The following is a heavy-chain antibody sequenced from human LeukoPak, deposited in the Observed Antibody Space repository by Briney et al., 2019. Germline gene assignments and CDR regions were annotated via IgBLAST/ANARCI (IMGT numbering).Heavy chain of an antibody. CDR1: GFTLSHYT. V-gene: IGHV3-48*02. CDR3: ARERWGAAAGTDY. J-gene: IGHJ4*02. CDR2: ISSSSRTI. Sequence: GGSLTLSCAPSGFTLSHYTTNCARHAPEKGLEWVSYISSSSRTISYAESVKGRVTITRDNAKNSLYLQMNSLRDEDTAVYYCARERWGAAAGTDYWGQGTLVTVSS. D-gene: IGHD6-13*01.